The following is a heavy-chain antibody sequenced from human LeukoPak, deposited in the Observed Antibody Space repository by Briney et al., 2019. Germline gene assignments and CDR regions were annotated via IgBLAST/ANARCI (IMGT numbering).Heavy chain of an antibody. Sequence: ASVKVSCKASGYTFTSYDINWVRQATGQGLEWMGGFDPEDGETIYAQKFQGRVTTTEDTSTDTAYMELSSLRSEDTAVYYCATLKGVYYEIHTHDYWGQGTLVTVSS. CDR3: ATLKGVYYEIHTHDY. CDR1: GYTFTSYD. D-gene: IGHD3-3*01. V-gene: IGHV1-24*01. CDR2: FDPEDGET. J-gene: IGHJ4*02.